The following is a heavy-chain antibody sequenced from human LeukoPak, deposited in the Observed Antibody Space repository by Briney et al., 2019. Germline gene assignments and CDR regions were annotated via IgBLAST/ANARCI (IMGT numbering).Heavy chain of an antibody. CDR1: GYTFTSYG. V-gene: IGHV1-24*01. CDR3: ATLDGGDY. D-gene: IGHD3-16*01. J-gene: IGHJ4*02. Sequence: ASVTVSCKASGYTFTSYGISWVRLAPGQGLEWLGGFDPEDGETIYVQKFQGRVTMTEDTSTDTAYMELSSLRSEDTAVYYCATLDGGDYWGQGTLVTVSS. CDR2: FDPEDGET.